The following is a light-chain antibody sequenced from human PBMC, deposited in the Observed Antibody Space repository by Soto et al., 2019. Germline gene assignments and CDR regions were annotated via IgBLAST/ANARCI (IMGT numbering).Light chain of an antibody. CDR1: TSNIGAPYD. J-gene: IGLJ1*01. CDR3: QSTDITLHTYV. Sequence: QSVLTQPPSVSGAPGQRVSISCTGSTSNIGAPYDVHWYQHPPGTAPKLLIYGDNNRPSGVPDRFSGSKSGTSASLAITRVQAEDEADYYCQSTDITLHTYVFGDATKVTV. V-gene: IGLV1-40*01. CDR2: GDN.